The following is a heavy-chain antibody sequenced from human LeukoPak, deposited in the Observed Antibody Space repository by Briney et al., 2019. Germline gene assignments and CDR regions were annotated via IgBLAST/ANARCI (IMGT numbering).Heavy chain of an antibody. V-gene: IGHV1-18*01. J-gene: IGHJ6*02. CDR3: ARPTYCSGGSCYPSEYYYYGMDV. D-gene: IGHD2-15*01. Sequence: ASVKVSCKASGGTFSSYAISWVRQAPGQGLEWMGWISGYNGNTNYAQKFQGRVTMTTDTSTSTAYMELRSLRSDDTAVYYCARPTYCSGGSCYPSEYYYYGMDVWGQGTTVTVSS. CDR2: ISGYNGNT. CDR1: GGTFSSYA.